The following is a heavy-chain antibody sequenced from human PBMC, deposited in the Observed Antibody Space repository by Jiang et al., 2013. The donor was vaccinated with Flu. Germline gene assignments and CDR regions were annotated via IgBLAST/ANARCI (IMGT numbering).Heavy chain of an antibody. Sequence: VGWIRQPPGKALEWLALIYWDDDKRYSPSLKSRLTITKDTSKNQVVLTMTNMDPVDTATYYCAHSRTTVSLHDAFDIWGQGTMVTVSS. CDR3: AHSRTTVSLHDAFDI. D-gene: IGHD4-17*01. CDR2: IYWDDDK. J-gene: IGHJ3*02. V-gene: IGHV2-5*02.